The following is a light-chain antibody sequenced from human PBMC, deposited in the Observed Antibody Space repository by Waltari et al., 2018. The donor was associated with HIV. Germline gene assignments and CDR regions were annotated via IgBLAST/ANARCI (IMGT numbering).Light chain of an antibody. CDR3: QQGYSSPYT. Sequence: DIQMTQSPSSLSASVGDRVIITCRASQSISTYLNWYQQKPGKAPKLLIYAASNLQSGVQSGFSGGGSGTDFTLTINSLQPEDFATYYCQQGYSSPYTFGQGTKLEIK. J-gene: IGKJ2*01. CDR2: AAS. V-gene: IGKV1-39*01. CDR1: QSISTY.